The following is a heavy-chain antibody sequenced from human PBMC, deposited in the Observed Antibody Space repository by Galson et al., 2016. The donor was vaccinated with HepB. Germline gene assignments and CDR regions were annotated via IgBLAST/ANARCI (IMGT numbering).Heavy chain of an antibody. CDR1: GFTFTTYS. CDR2: ITSSGTDA. Sequence: SLRLSCAASGFTFTTYSMTWVRQAPGKGLEWVSSITSSGTDASYAGSVRGRFTASRDNSKNTLYLQMNSLRAEDTAVYYCLKGARQQGIDHWGQGTLVIVSS. V-gene: IGHV3-23*01. CDR3: LKGARQQGIDH. D-gene: IGHD1/OR15-1a*01. J-gene: IGHJ4*02.